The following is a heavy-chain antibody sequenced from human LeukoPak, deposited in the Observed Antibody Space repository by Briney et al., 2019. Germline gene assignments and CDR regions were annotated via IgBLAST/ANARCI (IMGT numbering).Heavy chain of an antibody. CDR3: AKHGGMVGYDAFDI. Sequence: GGSLRLSCAASGLTFSSYWMSWVRQAPGKGLEWVANIKQDGSEKYYVDSVKGGFTISRDNAKNSLYLQMNSLRAEDTAVYYCAKHGGMVGYDAFDIWGQGTMVTVSS. D-gene: IGHD3-10*01. V-gene: IGHV3-7*01. CDR2: IKQDGSEK. CDR1: GLTFSSYW. J-gene: IGHJ3*02.